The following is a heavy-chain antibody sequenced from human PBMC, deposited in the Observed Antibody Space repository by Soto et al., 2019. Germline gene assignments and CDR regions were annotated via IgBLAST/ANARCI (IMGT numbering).Heavy chain of an antibody. D-gene: IGHD6-19*01. CDR1: GFTFSSYA. J-gene: IGHJ4*02. CDR3: ARGGGVEGNEWLEDY. Sequence: VQLEESGGGVVQPGWSLRLSCAASGFTFSSYAMHWVRQAPGKGLEWVAVISYDGSNKYYADSVKGRFTISRDNSKNTLYLQMNSLRAEDTAVYYCARGGGVEGNEWLEDYWGQGTLVTVSS. V-gene: IGHV3-30-3*01. CDR2: ISYDGSNK.